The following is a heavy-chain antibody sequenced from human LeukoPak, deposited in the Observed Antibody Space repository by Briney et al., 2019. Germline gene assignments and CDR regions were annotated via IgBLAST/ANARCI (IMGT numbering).Heavy chain of an antibody. CDR1: GGSISSSSYY. J-gene: IGHJ3*02. V-gene: IGHV4-39*07. Sequence: SETLSLTCTVSGGSISSSSYYWGWIRQPPGKVLEWIGSIYYSGSTYYNPSLKSRVTISVDTSKNQFSLKLSSVTAADTAVYYCVRDRLGYYDSSGYSGDAFDIWGQGTMVTVSS. CDR2: IYYSGST. D-gene: IGHD3-22*01. CDR3: VRDRLGYYDSSGYSGDAFDI.